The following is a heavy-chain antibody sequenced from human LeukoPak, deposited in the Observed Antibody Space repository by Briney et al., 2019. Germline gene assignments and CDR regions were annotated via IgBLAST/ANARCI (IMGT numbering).Heavy chain of an antibody. CDR3: ARATVTTTFDAFDI. CDR2: ISAYNGNT. J-gene: IGHJ3*02. D-gene: IGHD4-17*01. V-gene: IGHV1-18*01. CDR1: GYTFTSYG. Sequence: ASVKVSCKASGYTFTSYGISWVRQAPGQGLEWMGWISAYNGNTKYAQKLQGRVTMTTDTSTSTAYMELRSLRSDGTAVYYCARATVTTTFDAFDIWGQGTMVTVSS.